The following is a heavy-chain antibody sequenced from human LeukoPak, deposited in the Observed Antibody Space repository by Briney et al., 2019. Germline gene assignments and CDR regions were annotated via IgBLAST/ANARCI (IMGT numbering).Heavy chain of an antibody. D-gene: IGHD1-26*01. J-gene: IGHJ4*02. CDR3: ARESYSGSYSPFDY. CDR2: ISYDGSNK. V-gene: IGHV3-30*09. Sequence: GGSLRLSCAASGFTFSSYAMHWVRQAPGKGLEWVAVISYDGSNKYYADSVKGRFAISRDNSKNTLYLQMNSLRAEDTAVYYCARESYSGSYSPFDYWGQGTLVTVSS. CDR1: GFTFSSYA.